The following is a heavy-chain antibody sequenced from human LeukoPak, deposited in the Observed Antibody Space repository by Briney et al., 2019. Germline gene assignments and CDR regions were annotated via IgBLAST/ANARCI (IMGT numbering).Heavy chain of an antibody. CDR1: GFTFSSYG. Sequence: GGSLRLSCAASGFTFSSYGMHWVRQAPGKGLEWVAFIRYDGSNKYYADSVKGRFTISRDNSKNTLYLRMNSLRAEDTAVYYCAKDHSSSWYGAFDYWGQGTLVTVSS. V-gene: IGHV3-30*02. J-gene: IGHJ4*02. CDR3: AKDHSSSWYGAFDY. D-gene: IGHD6-13*01. CDR2: IRYDGSNK.